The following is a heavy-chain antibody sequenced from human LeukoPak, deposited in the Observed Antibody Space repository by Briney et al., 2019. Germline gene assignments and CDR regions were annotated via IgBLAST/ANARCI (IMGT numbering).Heavy chain of an antibody. Sequence: SGGSLRLSCAASGFTFSSYAMSWVRQAPGKGLEWVSCISASSSSIYYADSVKGRYTISRDNSKNTLYLQMNTLRAEDTAVYYCAKGLKWFDPWGQGTLVTVSS. J-gene: IGHJ5*02. V-gene: IGHV3-23*01. CDR1: GFTFSSYA. CDR2: ISASSSSI. CDR3: AKGLKWFDP.